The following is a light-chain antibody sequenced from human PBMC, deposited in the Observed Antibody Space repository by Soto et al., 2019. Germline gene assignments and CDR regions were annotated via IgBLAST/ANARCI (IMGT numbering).Light chain of an antibody. CDR1: SSDVGGYNY. CDR3: SSYTSSTTRVV. CDR2: DVG. V-gene: IGLV2-14*01. Sequence: QSALTQPASVSGSPGQSISISCTGTSSDVGGYNYVSWYQQHPGKVPKLMIYDVGNRPSGVSDRFSGSKSGNTASLTISGLQAEDEADYYCSSYTSSTTRVVFGEGTQLTVL. J-gene: IGLJ2*01.